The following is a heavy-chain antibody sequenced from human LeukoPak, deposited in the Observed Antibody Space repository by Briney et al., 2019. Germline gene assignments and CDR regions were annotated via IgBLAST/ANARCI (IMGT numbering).Heavy chain of an antibody. D-gene: IGHD3-10*01. CDR1: GFTFSSYW. Sequence: GGSLRLSCAASGFTFSSYWMHWVRQAPGKGLVWVSRINSDGSSTAYAGSVKGRFSISRDNAKNTLYLQMNSLRAEDTAVYYCARGYGDWFDPWGQGTLVTVSS. V-gene: IGHV3-74*01. J-gene: IGHJ5*02. CDR2: INSDGSST. CDR3: ARGYGDWFDP.